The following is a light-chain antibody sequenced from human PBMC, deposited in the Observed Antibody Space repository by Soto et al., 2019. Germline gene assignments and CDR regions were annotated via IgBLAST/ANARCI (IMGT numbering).Light chain of an antibody. Sequence: EIVLTQSPATLSLSPGERATLSCRASQSLTSLAWYQQKPGQAPRLLIYDGSIRATGIPARFSDSGSGPDFTLTISSLEPEDFAVYYCQPRSYWPWTLGQGTKVDIK. CDR1: QSLTS. CDR3: QPRSYWPWT. V-gene: IGKV3-11*01. J-gene: IGKJ1*01. CDR2: DGS.